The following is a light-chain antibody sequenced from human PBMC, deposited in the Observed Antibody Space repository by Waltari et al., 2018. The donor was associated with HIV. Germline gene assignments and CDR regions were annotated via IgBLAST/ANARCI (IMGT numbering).Light chain of an antibody. CDR1: ILSKQY. Sequence: SYELTQPPSVSVPPGQTARITCSGDILSKQYAYWYQQKPGQAPVQIICKDIERPSGIPERVSGSSSATTVALTISGVQAEDEADYYCKSGDSSTTSVGGGTKLTVL. CDR3: KSGDSSTTS. J-gene: IGLJ2*01. V-gene: IGLV3-25*03. CDR2: KDI.